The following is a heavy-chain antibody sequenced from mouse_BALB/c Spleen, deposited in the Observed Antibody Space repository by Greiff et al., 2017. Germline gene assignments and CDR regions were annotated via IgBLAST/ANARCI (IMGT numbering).Heavy chain of an antibody. CDR2: INPSNGGT. Sequence: QVQLQQPGAELVKPGASVKLSCKASGYTFTSYYMYWVKQRPGQGLEWIGGINPSNGGTNFNEKFKSKATLTVDKSSSTAYMQLSSLTSEDSAVYYCTRSGYYGSSPWFAYWGQGTLVTVSA. J-gene: IGHJ3*01. V-gene: IGHV1S81*02. CDR1: GYTFTSYY. D-gene: IGHD1-1*01. CDR3: TRSGYYGSSPWFAY.